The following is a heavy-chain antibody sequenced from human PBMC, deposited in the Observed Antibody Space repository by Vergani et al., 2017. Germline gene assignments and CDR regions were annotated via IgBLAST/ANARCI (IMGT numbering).Heavy chain of an antibody. Sequence: EVQLLESGGGLVPPGPSLRLSCAASGFSFGDYAMTWVRQAPGKGLEWVAFIRNNAYGGTTEYAASVKGRFTISRDDYKRLAYLQLSGLKTQDTAVYFCSRGRGYSFCYSDYWGQGTLVTVSS. J-gene: IGHJ4*02. D-gene: IGHD5-18*01. CDR1: GFSFGDYA. CDR2: IRNNAYGGTT. V-gene: IGHV3-49*04. CDR3: SRGRGYSFCYSDY.